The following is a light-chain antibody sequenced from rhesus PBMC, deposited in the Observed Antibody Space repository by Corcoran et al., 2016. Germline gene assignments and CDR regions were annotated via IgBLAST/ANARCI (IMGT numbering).Light chain of an antibody. CDR1: QSVGST. J-gene: IGKJ4*01. CDR2: YAS. Sequence: ETVMMQSPATLSLSPGERATLSCRASQSVGSTFAWYQQKPGQAPRLLIYYASSRGTGIPDRFSGSGSGTEFTLTISSLDPEDVGVYYCQKYNDWPLTFGGGTKVEIK. CDR3: QKYNDWPLT. V-gene: IGKV3-35*02.